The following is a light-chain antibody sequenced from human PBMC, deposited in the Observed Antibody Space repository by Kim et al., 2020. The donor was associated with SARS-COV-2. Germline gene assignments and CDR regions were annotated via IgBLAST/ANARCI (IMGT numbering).Light chain of an antibody. V-gene: IGLV3-21*04. Sequence: SYELTQPPSVSVAPGKMATITCGGDNIGRKTVHWYQQKPGQAPIVVIYYDKDRPSGIPERFSGSSSGNTATLTISRVEAGDEADYYCQLWDSSTDHWVFGGGTQLTVL. J-gene: IGLJ3*02. CDR3: QLWDSSTDHWV. CDR1: NIGRKT. CDR2: YDK.